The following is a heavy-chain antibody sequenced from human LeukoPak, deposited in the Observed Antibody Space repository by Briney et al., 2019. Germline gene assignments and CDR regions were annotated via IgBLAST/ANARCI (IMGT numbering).Heavy chain of an antibody. CDR1: GDSVSRNSAA. D-gene: IGHD2-2*02. CDR3: ARDGIVVVPAAIIYYYYGMDV. V-gene: IGHV6-1*01. CDR2: TYYRSKWYN. Sequence: SQTLSLTCAISGDSVSRNSAAWNWLRQSPSRGLEWQGRTYYRSKWYNDYAVSVKSRITINPDTSKNQFSLQLNSVTPEDTAVYYCARDGIVVVPAAIIYYYYGMDVWGQGTTVTVSS. J-gene: IGHJ6*02.